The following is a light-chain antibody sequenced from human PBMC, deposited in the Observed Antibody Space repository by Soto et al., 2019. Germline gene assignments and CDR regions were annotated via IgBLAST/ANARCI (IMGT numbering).Light chain of an antibody. Sequence: QSALTQPRSVSGSPGQSVTISCTGTSSDVVSWCQQRPGKAPKLIIFYVSQRPSGVPDRFSASKSGNTASLTISGLQAEDEADYYCCSSAGGFTWVFGGGTKVTVL. CDR1: SSDVV. V-gene: IGLV2-11*01. CDR2: YVS. J-gene: IGLJ3*02. CDR3: CSSAGGFTWV.